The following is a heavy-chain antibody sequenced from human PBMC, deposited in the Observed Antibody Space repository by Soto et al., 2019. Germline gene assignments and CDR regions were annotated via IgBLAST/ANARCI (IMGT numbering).Heavy chain of an antibody. J-gene: IGHJ5*02. CDR3: AREATMVRGVIIFGWFDP. Sequence: ASVKVSCKASGYTFTGYYMHWVRQAPGQGLEWMGWINPNSGGTNYAQKFQGRVTMTRDTSISTAYMELSRLRSDDTAVYYCAREATMVRGVIIFGWFDPWGQGTLVTAPQ. D-gene: IGHD3-10*01. V-gene: IGHV1-2*02. CDR1: GYTFTGYY. CDR2: INPNSGGT.